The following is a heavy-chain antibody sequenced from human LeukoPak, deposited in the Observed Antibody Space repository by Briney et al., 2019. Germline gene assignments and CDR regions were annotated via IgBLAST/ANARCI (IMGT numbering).Heavy chain of an antibody. CDR3: ARHVLAWGGGVDV. D-gene: IGHD3-3*02. J-gene: IGHJ6*02. V-gene: IGHV4-39*01. CDR1: GGSISSSSYY. Sequence: SETLSLTSTVSGGSISSSSYYWGWIRQPPGKGLEWIGSIYYSGSTYYNPSLKSRVTISVDTSKNQFSLKLSSVTAADTAVYYCARHVLAWGGGVDVWGQGTTVTVSS. CDR2: IYYSGST.